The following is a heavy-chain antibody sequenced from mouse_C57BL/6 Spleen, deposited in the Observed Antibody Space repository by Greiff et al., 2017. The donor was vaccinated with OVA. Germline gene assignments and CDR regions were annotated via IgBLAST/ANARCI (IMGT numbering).Heavy chain of an antibody. D-gene: IGHD2-4*01. J-gene: IGHJ2*01. CDR3: AEGRLREGFDY. CDR1: GYSFTDYN. V-gene: IGHV1-39*01. Sequence: EVQLQESGPELVKPGASVTISCKASGYSFTDYNMNWVKQSNGKSLEWIGVITPNYGTPSYNQKFKGKATLTVDQSSSTAYMQLNSLTSEDSAVYYCAEGRLREGFDYWGQGTTLTVSS. CDR2: ITPNYGTP.